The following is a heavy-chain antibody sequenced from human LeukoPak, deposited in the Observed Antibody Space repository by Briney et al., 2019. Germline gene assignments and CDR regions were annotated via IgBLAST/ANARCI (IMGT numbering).Heavy chain of an antibody. Sequence: GGSLRLSCAASGFTFNNAWMSWVRQAPGKGLEWVGHIKSKTDGGTTDYAAPVKGRFTISRDDSKNTLYLQMNSLKTEDTAVYYCSRQQLVFEXWGQGTLVTVSS. D-gene: IGHD6-13*01. CDR2: IKSKTDGGTT. CDR1: GFTFNNAW. J-gene: IGHJ4*02. V-gene: IGHV3-15*01. CDR3: SRQQLVFEX.